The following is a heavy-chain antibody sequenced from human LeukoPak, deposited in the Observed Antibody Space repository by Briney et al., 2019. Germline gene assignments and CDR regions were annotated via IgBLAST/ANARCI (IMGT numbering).Heavy chain of an antibody. Sequence: ASVTVSCKASGYTFTGYYMHWVRQAPGQGLEWMGWINPNSGGTNYAQKFQGRVTMTRDTSISTAYMELSRLRSDDTAVYYCATSGDSTSYYYYGMDVWGQGTTVTVSS. CDR3: ATSGDSTSYYYYGMDV. CDR1: GYTFTGYY. J-gene: IGHJ6*02. D-gene: IGHD3-10*01. V-gene: IGHV1-2*02. CDR2: INPNSGGT.